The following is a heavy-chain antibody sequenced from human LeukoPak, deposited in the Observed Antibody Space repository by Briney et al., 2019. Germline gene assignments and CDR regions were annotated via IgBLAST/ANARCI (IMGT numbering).Heavy chain of an antibody. CDR1: GFTFSSYS. CDR3: AREFDVVVPAYYGMDV. D-gene: IGHD2-2*01. Sequence: GGSLRLSCAASGFTFSSYSVNWVRQAPGKGLEWVSSISSSSSYIYYADSVKGRFIISRDNAKNSLYLQMNSLRAEDTAVYYCAREFDVVVPAYYGMDVWGQGTTVTVSS. J-gene: IGHJ6*02. V-gene: IGHV3-21*01. CDR2: ISSSSSYI.